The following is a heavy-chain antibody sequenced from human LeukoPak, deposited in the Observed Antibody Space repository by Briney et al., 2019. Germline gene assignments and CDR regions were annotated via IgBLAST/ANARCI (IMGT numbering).Heavy chain of an antibody. CDR1: GGSISSYY. D-gene: IGHD5-12*01. V-gene: IGHV4-59*01. Sequence: SETLSLTCTVSGGSISSYYWSWIRQRPGKGLEWIGYIYYSGSTNYNPSLKSRVTISVDTSKNQFSLKLSSVTAADTAVYYCARDPSHWGGGYIYWYFDLWGRGTLVTVSS. J-gene: IGHJ2*01. CDR3: ARDPSHWGGGYIYWYFDL. CDR2: IYYSGST.